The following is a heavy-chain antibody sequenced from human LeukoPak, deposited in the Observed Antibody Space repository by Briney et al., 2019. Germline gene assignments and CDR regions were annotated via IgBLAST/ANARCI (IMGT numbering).Heavy chain of an antibody. CDR2: IYTSGST. J-gene: IGHJ3*02. V-gene: IGHV4-61*02. Sequence: SETLSLTCTVSGDSISSSSYYWSWIRQPAGKGLEWIGRIYTSGSTNYNPSLKSRVTMSVDTSKNQFSLKLSSVTAADTAVYYCARDKVNDAFDIWGQGTLVTVSS. CDR1: GDSISSSSYY. CDR3: ARDKVNDAFDI.